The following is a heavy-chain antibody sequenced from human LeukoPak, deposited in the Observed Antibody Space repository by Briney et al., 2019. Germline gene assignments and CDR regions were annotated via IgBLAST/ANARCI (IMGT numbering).Heavy chain of an antibody. D-gene: IGHD2-21*02. Sequence: PGGSLRLSCAASGFTFSSYAMSWVRQAPGKGLEWVSAIGTAGDTFYPGSVKGRFTISRENAKNSLYLQMNSLRAGDTAVYYCARGCGGDCYSNYYYYYGMDVWGQGTTVTVSS. J-gene: IGHJ6*02. CDR3: ARGCGGDCYSNYYYYYGMDV. CDR1: GFTFSSYA. CDR2: IGTAGDT. V-gene: IGHV3-13*01.